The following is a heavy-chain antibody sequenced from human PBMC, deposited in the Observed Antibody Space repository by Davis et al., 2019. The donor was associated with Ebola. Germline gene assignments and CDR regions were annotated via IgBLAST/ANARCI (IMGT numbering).Heavy chain of an antibody. CDR2: INSDGSST. D-gene: IGHD2-15*01. CDR1: GFTFNKYA. J-gene: IGHJ5*02. CDR3: ARGNRYCSGDTCANWLDP. Sequence: HTGGSLRLSCAASGFTFNKYAMSWVRQAPGRGLEWVSRINSDGSSTSYADSVKGRFTISRDNAKNTLYVQMNSLRAEDTAVYYCARGNRYCSGDTCANWLDPWGQGTLVTVSS. V-gene: IGHV3-74*01.